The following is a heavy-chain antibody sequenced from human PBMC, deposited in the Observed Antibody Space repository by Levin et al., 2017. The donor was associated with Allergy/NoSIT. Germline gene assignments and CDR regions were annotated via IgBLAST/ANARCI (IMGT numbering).Heavy chain of an antibody. V-gene: IGHV4-39*01. Sequence: SETLSLTCTVSGGSITSSSHYWGWLRQPPGKGLEWIGNIYYSGNTYYKPSLKSRVTISVDTSKNQFSLKLSSVTVADTTVYYRTRPNTAGDDALDVWGQGTMVTVSS. J-gene: IGHJ3*01. CDR3: TRPNTAGDDALDV. D-gene: IGHD2/OR15-2a*01. CDR2: IYYSGNT. CDR1: GGSITSSSHY.